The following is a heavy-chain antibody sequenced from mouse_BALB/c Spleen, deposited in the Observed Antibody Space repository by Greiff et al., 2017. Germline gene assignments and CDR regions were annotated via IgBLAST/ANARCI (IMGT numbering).Heavy chain of an antibody. Sequence: EVMLVESGGGLVQPGGSLKLSCAASGFTFSSYTMSWVRQTPEKRLEWVAYISNGGGSTYYPDTVKGRFTISRDNAKNTLYLQMSSLKSEDTAMYYCARGTTRAMDYWGQGTSVTVSS. D-gene: IGHD1-1*01. CDR1: GFTFSSYT. V-gene: IGHV5-12-2*01. CDR3: ARGTTRAMDY. J-gene: IGHJ4*01. CDR2: ISNGGGST.